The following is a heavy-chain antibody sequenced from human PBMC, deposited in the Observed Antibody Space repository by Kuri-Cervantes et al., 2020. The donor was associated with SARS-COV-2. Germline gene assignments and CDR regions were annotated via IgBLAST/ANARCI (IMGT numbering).Heavy chain of an antibody. CDR1: GFTFSSYS. J-gene: IGHJ6*02. V-gene: IGHV3-48*01. Sequence: GGSLRLCCAASGFTFSSYSMNWVRQAPGKGLEWVSYISSSSSTIYYADSVKGRFTISRDNSKNTLYLQMNSLRAEDTAVYYCARDLFGGGGYYYGMDVWGQGTTVTVSS. CDR2: ISSSSSTI. D-gene: IGHD4-23*01. CDR3: ARDLFGGGGYYYGMDV.